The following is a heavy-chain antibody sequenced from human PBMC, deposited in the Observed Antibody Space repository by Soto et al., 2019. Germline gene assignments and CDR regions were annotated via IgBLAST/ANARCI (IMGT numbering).Heavy chain of an antibody. CDR3: AKDGATYYYGSGSYGDY. Sequence: GGYLRLSCAASGFTFSSYAMSWVRQAPGKGLEWVSAISGSGGSTYYADSVKGRFSISRDNTKNTLYLQMNSLRAEDPAVYYCAKDGATYYYGSGSYGDYWGQGALVTVSS. CDR2: ISGSGGST. D-gene: IGHD3-10*01. J-gene: IGHJ4*02. CDR1: GFTFSSYA. V-gene: IGHV3-23*01.